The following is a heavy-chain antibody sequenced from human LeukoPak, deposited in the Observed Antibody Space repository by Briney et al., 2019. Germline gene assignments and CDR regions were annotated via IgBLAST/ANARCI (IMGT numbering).Heavy chain of an antibody. CDR3: ARAGNWNYDYYYGMDV. CDR1: GGSISSYY. V-gene: IGHV4-59*01. D-gene: IGHD1-20*01. J-gene: IGHJ6*02. Sequence: PSETLSLTCTVSGGSISSYYWSWIRQPPGKGLEWIGYIYYSGSTNYNPSLKSRVTISVDTSKNQFSLKLSSVTAADTAVYYCARAGNWNYDYYYGMDVWGQGTTITVSS. CDR2: IYYSGST.